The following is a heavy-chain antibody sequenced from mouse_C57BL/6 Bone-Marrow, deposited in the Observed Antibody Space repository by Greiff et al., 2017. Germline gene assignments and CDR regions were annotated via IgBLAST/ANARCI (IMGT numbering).Heavy chain of an antibody. V-gene: IGHV5-6*01. CDR1: GFTFSSYG. J-gene: IGHJ3*01. Sequence: EVKLQESGGDLVKPGGSLKLSCAASGFTFSSYGMSWVRQTPDKRLEWVATISSGGSYTYYPDNVKGRFTISRDNAKNTLYRQMSSLKSEDTAMYYCARQGFAYWGQGTLVTVSA. CDR2: ISSGGSYT. CDR3: ARQGFAY.